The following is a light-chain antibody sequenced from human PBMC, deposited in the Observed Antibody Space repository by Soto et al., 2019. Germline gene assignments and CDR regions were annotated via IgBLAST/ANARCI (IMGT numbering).Light chain of an antibody. Sequence: QSVLTQPPSVSAAPGQKVTISCSGSSSNIGGNSVSWYQQLPGTAPKLLIYDDNKRPSGVSNRFSGSKSGNTASLTISGLQAEDEADYYCSAYTTSGSWLFGGGTKVTVL. CDR1: SSNIGGNS. CDR3: SAYTTSGSWL. V-gene: IGLV1-51*01. CDR2: DDN. J-gene: IGLJ3*02.